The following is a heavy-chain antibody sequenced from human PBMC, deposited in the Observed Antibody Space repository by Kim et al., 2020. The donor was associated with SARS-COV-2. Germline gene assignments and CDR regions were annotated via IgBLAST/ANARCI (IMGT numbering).Heavy chain of an antibody. D-gene: IGHD5-12*01. V-gene: IGHV3-23*01. CDR3: VKGAWPDY. J-gene: IGHJ4*02. CDR1: GFSFGTFD. Sequence: GGSLRLSCVASGFSFGTFDMSWVRQAPGKGLKWVSVIKRPDDSTYYAESVKGRFTVSRDSARNTLYLQKNSLSADDTAGYYCVKGAWPDYWGPGTLVTLS. CDR2: IKRPDDST.